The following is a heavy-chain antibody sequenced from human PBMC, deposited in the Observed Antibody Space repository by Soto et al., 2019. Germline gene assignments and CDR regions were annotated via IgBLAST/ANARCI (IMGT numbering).Heavy chain of an antibody. J-gene: IGHJ4*02. Sequence: AASVKVSCKASGYTFTSYGISWVRQAPGQGLEWMGWISAYNGNTNYAQKLQGRVTMTTDTSTSTAYMELRSLRSDDTAVYYCARDFFHSSGYYYVPAPGYWGQGTLVTVSS. V-gene: IGHV1-18*01. D-gene: IGHD3-22*01. CDR1: GYTFTSYG. CDR3: ARDFFHSSGYYYVPAPGY. CDR2: ISAYNGNT.